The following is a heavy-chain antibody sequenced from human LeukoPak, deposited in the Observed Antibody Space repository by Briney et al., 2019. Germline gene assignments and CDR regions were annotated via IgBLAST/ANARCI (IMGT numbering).Heavy chain of an antibody. CDR2: VNHSGST. CDR1: GGSFSGNY. Sequence: SETLSLTCAVYGGSFSGNYWSWIRQPPGKGLEWIGEVNHSGSTNYNPSLKSRVTISVDTSKNQFSLKLSSVTAADTAVYYCARLNPNYDILTGYPVGYFDYWGQGTLVTVSS. D-gene: IGHD3-9*01. CDR3: ARLNPNYDILTGYPVGYFDY. J-gene: IGHJ4*02. V-gene: IGHV4-34*01.